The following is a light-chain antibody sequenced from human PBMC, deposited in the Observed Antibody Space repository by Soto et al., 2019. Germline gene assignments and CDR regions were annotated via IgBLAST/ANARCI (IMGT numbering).Light chain of an antibody. J-gene: IGKJ5*01. CDR2: KAS. V-gene: IGKV1-5*03. CDR1: QSISSW. CDR3: QQYNSYSSIT. Sequence: DIQMTQSPSMLSAFVGDRVTITCRASQSISSWLAWYQQKPGKAPKLLIYKASSLQSGVPSRFSGSGSATEFTLSISSLQPDDFATYYCQQYNSYSSITFGQGTRLEIK.